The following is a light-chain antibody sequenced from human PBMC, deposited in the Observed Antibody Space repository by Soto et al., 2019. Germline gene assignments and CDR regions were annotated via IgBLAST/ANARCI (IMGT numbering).Light chain of an antibody. J-gene: IGLJ2*01. CDR2: ENY. V-gene: IGLV6-57*03. Sequence: NFMLTQPHSVSESPGKTVTISCTRNSSSIGSSRVQWYQQRPGSAPTTVIYENYQRPSGVPDRFSGSIDYSSNSASLTISGLETDDEADYYCQSYDGNSLLVFGGGTKLTVL. CDR1: SSSIGSSR. CDR3: QSYDGNSLLV.